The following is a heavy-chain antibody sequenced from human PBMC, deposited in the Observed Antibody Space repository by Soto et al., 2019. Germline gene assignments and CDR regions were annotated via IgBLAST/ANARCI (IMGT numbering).Heavy chain of an antibody. CDR3: AKGSPLYYYGSGSPFDY. CDR1: GFTFSSYA. CDR2: ISGSGGST. J-gene: IGHJ4*02. V-gene: IGHV3-23*01. D-gene: IGHD3-10*01. Sequence: GGSLRLSCAASGFTFSSYAMSWVRQAPGKGLEWVSAISGSGGSTYYADSVKGRFTISRDNSKNTLYLQMNSLRAEDTAVYYCAKGSPLYYYGSGSPFDYWGQGTLVTVSS.